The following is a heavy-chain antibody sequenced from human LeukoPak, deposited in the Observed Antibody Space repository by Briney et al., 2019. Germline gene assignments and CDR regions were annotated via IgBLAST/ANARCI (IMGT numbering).Heavy chain of an antibody. J-gene: IGHJ4*02. Sequence: PSETLSLTCAVSGYSISSGYYWGWIRQPPGKGLEWIGSIYHSGSTYYNPSLKIRVTISVDTSKNQFSLKLSSVTAADTAVYYCARLDGYNYVLGYWGQGTLVTVSX. CDR2: IYHSGST. D-gene: IGHD5-24*01. CDR3: ARLDGYNYVLGY. CDR1: GYSISSGYY. V-gene: IGHV4-38-2*01.